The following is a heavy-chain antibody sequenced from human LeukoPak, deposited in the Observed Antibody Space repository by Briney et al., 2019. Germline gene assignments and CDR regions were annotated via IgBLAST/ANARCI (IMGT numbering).Heavy chain of an antibody. CDR2: ISGSGGST. D-gene: IGHD2-15*01. Sequence: GGSLRLSCVASGFTFSSYAMSWVRQAPGKGLEWVSAISGSGGSTYYADSVKGRFTISRDNSKNTLYLQMNSLRAEDTAVYYARIVVVVAATPSYYGMDVWGQGTTVTVSS. CDR3: RIVVVVAATPSYYGMDV. V-gene: IGHV3-23*01. J-gene: IGHJ6*02. CDR1: GFTFSSYA.